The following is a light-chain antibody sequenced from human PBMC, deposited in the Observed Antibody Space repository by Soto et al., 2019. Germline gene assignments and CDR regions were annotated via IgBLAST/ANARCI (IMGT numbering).Light chain of an antibody. CDR2: AAS. CDR3: QNYNNAPRT. J-gene: IGKJ1*01. V-gene: IGKV1-27*01. Sequence: DIQMTQSPSSLSASVGDRVTITSRARQDISSYLAWYQHKPGKVPKVLMYAASTLQPGVPSRFSGGGSGTDFSLTISSLQPEDVATYYCQNYNNAPRTFGQGTKVDIK. CDR1: QDISSY.